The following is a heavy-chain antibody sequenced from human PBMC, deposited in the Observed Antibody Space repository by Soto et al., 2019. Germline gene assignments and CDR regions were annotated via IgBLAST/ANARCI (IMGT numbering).Heavy chain of an antibody. CDR2: IIPILGIA. D-gene: IGHD2-15*01. V-gene: IGHV1-69*02. Sequence: ASVKVSCKASGGTFSSYTISWVRQAPGQGLEWMGRIIPILGIANYAQKFQGRVTITADKSTSTAYMELSSLRSEDTAVYYCARALGYCSGGSCYADYWGQGTLVTVSS. CDR3: ARALGYCSGGSCYADY. J-gene: IGHJ4*02. CDR1: GGTFSSYT.